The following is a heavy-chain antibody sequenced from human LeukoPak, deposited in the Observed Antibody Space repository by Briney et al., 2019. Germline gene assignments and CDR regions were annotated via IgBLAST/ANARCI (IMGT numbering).Heavy chain of an antibody. D-gene: IGHD6-13*01. Sequence: GGSLRLSCVASGFTFSSYGMHWVRRAPGKGLEWVAFIRYDGSNKYYADSVKGRFTISRDNSKNTLYLQIISLRTEDTAVYYCAKDVYSSSWPASYYYYMDVWGKGTTVTVSS. CDR1: GFTFSSYG. J-gene: IGHJ6*03. CDR3: AKDVYSSSWPASYYYYMDV. CDR2: IRYDGSNK. V-gene: IGHV3-30*02.